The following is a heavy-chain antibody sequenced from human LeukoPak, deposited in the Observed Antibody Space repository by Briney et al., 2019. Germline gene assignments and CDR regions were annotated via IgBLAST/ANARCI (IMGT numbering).Heavy chain of an antibody. CDR1: GFTFSSCS. CDR3: AKRQPYYFDY. J-gene: IGHJ4*02. CDR2: ISSSSSTI. D-gene: IGHD1-1*01. V-gene: IGHV3-48*02. Sequence: GVSLRLSCAASGFTFSSCSMNWVRQAPGKGLEWVSYISSSSSTIYYADSVKGRFTISRDNAKNSLYLQMNSLTDEDTAVYYCAKRQPYYFDYWGQGTLVTVSS.